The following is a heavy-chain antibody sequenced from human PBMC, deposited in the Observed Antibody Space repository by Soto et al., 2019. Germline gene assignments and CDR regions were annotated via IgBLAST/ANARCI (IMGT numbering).Heavy chain of an antibody. D-gene: IGHD2-2*02. V-gene: IGHV3-64*01. J-gene: IGHJ3*02. CDR3: ARDSIPYAFDI. CDR2: ISSNGGST. Sequence: PGGSLRLSCAASGFTFSSYAMHWVRQAPGKGLEYVSAISSNGGSTYYANSVKGRFTISRDNSKNTLYLQMGSLRAEDMAVYYCARDSIPYAFDIWGQGTMVTVS. CDR1: GFTFSSYA.